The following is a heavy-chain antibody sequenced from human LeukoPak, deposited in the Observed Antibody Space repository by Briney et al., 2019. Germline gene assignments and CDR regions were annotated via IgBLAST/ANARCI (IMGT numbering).Heavy chain of an antibody. V-gene: IGHV1-18*01. CDR1: GYTFTSYG. J-gene: IGHJ4*02. D-gene: IGHD3-22*01. CDR2: ISAYNGNT. Sequence: ASVKVSCKASGYTFTSYGISWVRQAPGQGLEWMGWISAYNGNTNYAQKLQGRVTMSTDTSTSTAYMELRSLRSDDTAVYYWATSYYYDSSGISQTGGDYWGQGTLVTVSS. CDR3: ATSYYYDSSGISQTGGDY.